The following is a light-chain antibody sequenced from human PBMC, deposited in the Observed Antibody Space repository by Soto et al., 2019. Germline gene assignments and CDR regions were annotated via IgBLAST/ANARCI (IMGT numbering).Light chain of an antibody. J-gene: IGKJ1*01. CDR2: GSS. CDR3: QQYDISPRT. Sequence: EIVLTQSPGTLSLSPGERATSSCGASRSLNGFYLAWYQQKPGQAPRLLIYGSSNRATGIPDRFSGSGSGTDFPLTISRLDREDFAVYYCQQYDISPRTFGPGTKVE. V-gene: IGKV3-20*01. CDR1: RSLNGFY.